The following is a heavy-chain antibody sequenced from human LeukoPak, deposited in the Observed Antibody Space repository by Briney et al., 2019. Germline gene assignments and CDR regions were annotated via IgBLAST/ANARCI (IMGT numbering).Heavy chain of an antibody. Sequence: SETLSLTCTVSGGSISSGDYYWSWIRQPPGKGLEWIGYIYYSGSTNYNPSLKSRVTISVDTSKNQFSLKLSSVTAADTAVYYCAREGVEDGPFDYWGQGTLVTVSS. J-gene: IGHJ4*02. D-gene: IGHD2-15*01. CDR2: IYYSGST. V-gene: IGHV4-61*08. CDR3: AREGVEDGPFDY. CDR1: GGSISSGDYY.